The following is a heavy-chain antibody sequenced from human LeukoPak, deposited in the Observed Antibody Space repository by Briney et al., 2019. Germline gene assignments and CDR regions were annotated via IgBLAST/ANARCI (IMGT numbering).Heavy chain of an antibody. CDR3: ARGHPPYYYYYYMDV. CDR2: INHSGST. V-gene: IGHV4-34*01. CDR1: GGSFSGYY. J-gene: IGHJ6*03. Sequence: SETLSLTCAVYGGSFSGYYWSWIRQPPGKGLEWIGEINHSGSTNYNPSLKSRATISVDTSKNQFSLKLSSVTAADTAVYYCARGHPPYYYYYYMDVWGKGTTVTVSS.